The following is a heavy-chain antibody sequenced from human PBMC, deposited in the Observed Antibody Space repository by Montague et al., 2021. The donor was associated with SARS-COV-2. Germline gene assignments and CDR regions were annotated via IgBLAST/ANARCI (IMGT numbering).Heavy chain of an antibody. CDR2: IYYSGST. CDR1: GGSISSYY. J-gene: IGHJ4*02. CDR3: ARDQRGSY. V-gene: IGHV4-59*01. D-gene: IGHD3-10*01. Sequence: SETLSLTCTVSGGSISSYYWSWIRQPPGKELKWIGYIYYSGSTNYNPFLKSRVTISVDTSKNQFSLKLSSVTAADTAVYYCARDQRGSYWGQGTLVTVSS.